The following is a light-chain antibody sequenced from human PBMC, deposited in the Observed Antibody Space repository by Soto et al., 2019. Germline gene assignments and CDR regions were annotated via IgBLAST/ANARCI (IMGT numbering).Light chain of an antibody. CDR1: SSDIGGYNY. Sequence: QSALTQPPSASGSPGQSVTISCTGTSSDIGGYNYVSWYQQHPGKAPKLIIYEVNKRPSEVPDRFSGSKSGNTASLTVSGLQAEDEADYFCSSYAGGNYYVFGTGTKLTVL. V-gene: IGLV2-8*01. CDR3: SSYAGGNYYV. J-gene: IGLJ1*01. CDR2: EVN.